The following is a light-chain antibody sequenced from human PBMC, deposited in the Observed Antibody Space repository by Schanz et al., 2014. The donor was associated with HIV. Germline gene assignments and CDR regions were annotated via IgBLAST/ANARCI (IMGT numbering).Light chain of an antibody. V-gene: IGLV1-44*01. CDR3: AAWDVLLNGPV. Sequence: QSVLTQPPSASGTPGQRVIISCSGSTSNVGSRSVDWYQQFPGAAPKLLIYNTHLRPSGVTDRFSGSKSGTSASLTISGLQSEDEADYYCAAWDVLLNGPVFGGGTQLTVL. J-gene: IGLJ7*01. CDR2: NTH. CDR1: TSNVGSRS.